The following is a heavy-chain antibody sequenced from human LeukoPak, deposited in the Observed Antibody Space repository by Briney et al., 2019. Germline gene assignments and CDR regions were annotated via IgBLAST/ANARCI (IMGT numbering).Heavy chain of an antibody. CDR2: FDPEDGGT. Sequence: ASVKVSCKVSGYTLTELSMHWVRRAPGKGLGWMGGFDPEDGGTIYAQKFQGRVTMTEDTSTDTAYMELSSLRSEDTAVYYCATDQGYGDPPVQHCGQGTLVTVSS. J-gene: IGHJ1*01. D-gene: IGHD4-17*01. V-gene: IGHV1-24*01. CDR1: GYTLTELS. CDR3: ATDQGYGDPPVQH.